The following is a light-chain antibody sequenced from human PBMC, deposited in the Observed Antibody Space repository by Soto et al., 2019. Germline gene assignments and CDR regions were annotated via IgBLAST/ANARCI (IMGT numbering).Light chain of an antibody. V-gene: IGKV1-39*01. CDR1: QSISSY. J-gene: IGKJ2*01. Sequence: DIPMTQSPSSLSASVGDRVTITCRASQSISSYLNWYQQKPGKAPKLLIYAASSWPGGLPSRFSGSGSGTDFTLTISSLQPEDFATYYCQQSYSTPYTFGQGTKLEIK. CDR3: QQSYSTPYT. CDR2: AAS.